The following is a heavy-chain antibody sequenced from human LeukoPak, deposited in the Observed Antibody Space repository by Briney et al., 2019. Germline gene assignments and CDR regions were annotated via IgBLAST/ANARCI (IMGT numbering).Heavy chain of an antibody. V-gene: IGHV3-7*01. Sequence: GGSLRLSCAASGFTFSSYWMSWVRQAPGKGLEWVANIKQDGSEKYYVDSVKGRFTISRDNAKNSLYLQMNSLRAEDTAVYYCARDSSGWYGYYFDYWGQGTLVTVSS. CDR3: ARDSSGWYGYYFDY. J-gene: IGHJ4*02. CDR1: GFTFSSYW. D-gene: IGHD6-19*01. CDR2: IKQDGSEK.